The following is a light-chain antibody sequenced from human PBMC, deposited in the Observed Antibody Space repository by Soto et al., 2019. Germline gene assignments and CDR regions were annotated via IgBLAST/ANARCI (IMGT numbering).Light chain of an antibody. Sequence: IVFTQSPGTFSLSPVHRATLSCRATQRGISRLAWYQHKPRQAPSLLISGASTRASGSPARFSGWGSGIDFTLTISRVDPADFASYYCQQYFTSPITFGQGTRLETK. J-gene: IGKJ5*01. V-gene: IGKV3-20*01. CDR1: QRGISR. CDR2: GAS. CDR3: QQYFTSPIT.